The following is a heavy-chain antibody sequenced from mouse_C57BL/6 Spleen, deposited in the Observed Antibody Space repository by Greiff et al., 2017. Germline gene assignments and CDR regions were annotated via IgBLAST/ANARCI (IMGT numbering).Heavy chain of an antibody. CDR2: ISYDGSN. J-gene: IGHJ4*01. V-gene: IGHV3-6*01. CDR3: ARRYYGSSRYYYAMDY. Sequence: ESGPGLVKPSQSLSLTCSVTGYSITSGYYWNWIRQFPGNKLEWMGYISYDGSNNYNPSLKNRISITRDTSKNQFFLKLNSVTTEDTATYYCARRYYGSSRYYYAMDYWGQGTSVTVSS. CDR1: GYSITSGYY. D-gene: IGHD1-1*01.